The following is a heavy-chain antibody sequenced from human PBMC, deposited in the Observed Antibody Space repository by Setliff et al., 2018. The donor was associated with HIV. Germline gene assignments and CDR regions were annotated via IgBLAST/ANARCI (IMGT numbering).Heavy chain of an antibody. D-gene: IGHD5-18*01. CDR2: IYGGGST. CDR1: GFSVSRNY. CDR3: ATQLRRGYSYGSLFDY. J-gene: IGHJ4*02. Sequence: SLRLSCAASGFSVSRNYMSWVRQAPGKGLEWVSVIYGGGSTNYADSVKGRFTISTDNSKNTLYLQMNSLRAEDTAVYYCATQLRRGYSYGSLFDYWGQGMLVTVSS. V-gene: IGHV3-66*01.